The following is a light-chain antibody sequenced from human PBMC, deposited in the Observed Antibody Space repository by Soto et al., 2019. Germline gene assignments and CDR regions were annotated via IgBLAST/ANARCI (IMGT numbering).Light chain of an antibody. CDR2: WAS. V-gene: IGKV4-1*01. CDR3: QQFYTTLT. CDR1: QSILSSSNNKNS. J-gene: IGKJ4*01. Sequence: DIVMTQSPDSLAVSLGERATINCKSSQSILSSSNNKNSLAWYQQKPGQPPKLLIYWASTRESGVPDRFSGSGSGTDFTLTILSLQAEDVAVYYCQQFYTTLTFGGGTKLEI.